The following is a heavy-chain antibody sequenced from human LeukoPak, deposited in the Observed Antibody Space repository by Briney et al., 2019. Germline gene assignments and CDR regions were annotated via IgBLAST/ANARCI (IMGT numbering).Heavy chain of an antibody. CDR1: GGSISSGGYY. D-gene: IGHD3-3*01. CDR3: ARVPRPYDFWSGYSYYFDY. V-gene: IGHV4-30-2*01. CDR2: IYHSGST. Sequence: SETLSLTCTVSGGSISSGGYYWSWIRQPPGKGLEWIGYIYHSGSTYYNPSLKSRVTISVDRSKNQFSLKLSSVTAADTAVYYCARVPRPYDFWSGYSYYFDYWGQGTLVTVSS. J-gene: IGHJ4*02.